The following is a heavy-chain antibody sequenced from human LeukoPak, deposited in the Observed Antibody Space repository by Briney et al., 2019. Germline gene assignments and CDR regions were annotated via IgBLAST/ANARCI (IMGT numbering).Heavy chain of an antibody. J-gene: IGHJ6*03. Sequence: GGSLRLSCAASGFKFSDYYMTWIRQAPGKGLEWVSYISNSSDSIYYADSVEGRFTISRDNAKNSLYLQMNSLRAEDTAVYYCAREGRRPPYYYYYMDVWGKGTTVTISS. V-gene: IGHV3-11*01. CDR1: GFKFSDYY. CDR3: AREGRRPPYYYYYMDV. CDR2: ISNSSDSI.